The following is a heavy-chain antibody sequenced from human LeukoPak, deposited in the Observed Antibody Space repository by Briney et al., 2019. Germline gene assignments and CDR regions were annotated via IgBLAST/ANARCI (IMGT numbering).Heavy chain of an antibody. Sequence: GGSLRLSCAASGFTVSSNYMSWVRQAPGKGLEWVSVIYSGGSTYYADSVKGRFTISRDNSKNTLYLQMNSLRAEDTAVYYCARDLGRYFDWPYYFDYWGQGTLVTVSS. D-gene: IGHD3-9*01. CDR1: GFTVSSNY. CDR3: ARDLGRYFDWPYYFDY. V-gene: IGHV3-66*01. J-gene: IGHJ4*02. CDR2: IYSGGST.